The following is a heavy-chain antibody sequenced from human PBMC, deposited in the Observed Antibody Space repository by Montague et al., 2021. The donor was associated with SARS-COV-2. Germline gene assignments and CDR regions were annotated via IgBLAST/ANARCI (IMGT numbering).Heavy chain of an antibody. CDR1: GFIFDDYG. V-gene: IGHV3-20*01. J-gene: IGHJ4*02. Sequence: SLRLSCAVSGFIFDDYGTSWVRQAPGKGLEWVSGISRSGDSTAYGDSVKGRFTISRDNAKNSLYLQMNSLRVEDTAFYHCSRGGSMIRGVVDFWGQGILVSVSS. D-gene: IGHD3-10*01. CDR2: ISRSGDST. CDR3: SRGGSMIRGVVDF.